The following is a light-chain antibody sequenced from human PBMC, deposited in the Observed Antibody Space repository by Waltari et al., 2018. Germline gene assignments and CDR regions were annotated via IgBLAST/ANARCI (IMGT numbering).Light chain of an antibody. J-gene: IGKJ4*01. CDR2: KAS. CDR3: QQYTSFTLT. Sequence: DIQMTQSPSTLSASVGDRVTITCRASQSISTWLAWYQQKPGKAPTLLIYKASDLESGVPSRFSGSGSGTEFTLTISSLQPDDSATYYCQQYTSFTLTFGGGTKVEIK. V-gene: IGKV1-5*03. CDR1: QSISTW.